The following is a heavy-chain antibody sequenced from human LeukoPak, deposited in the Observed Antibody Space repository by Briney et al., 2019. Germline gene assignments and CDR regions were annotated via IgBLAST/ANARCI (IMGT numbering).Heavy chain of an antibody. D-gene: IGHD1-26*01. CDR3: ARDNSGSYFDY. J-gene: IGHJ4*02. CDR1: GFTFSSYN. Sequence: GGSLRLSCAASGFTFSSYNMNWVRQAPGKGLEWVSSISSSSSYIYYADSVKGRFTISRDNAKNSLYLQMNSLRAEDTAVYYCARDNSGSYFDYWGQGTLVTVSS. V-gene: IGHV3-21*01. CDR2: ISSSSSYI.